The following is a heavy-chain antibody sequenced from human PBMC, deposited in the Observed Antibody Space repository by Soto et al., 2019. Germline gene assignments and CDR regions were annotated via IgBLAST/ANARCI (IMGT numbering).Heavy chain of an antibody. Sequence: GGSLRLSCAASGFTFSSYSMNWVRQAPGKGLEWVSSISSSSSYIYYADSVKGRFTISRDNAKNSLYLQMNSLRAEDTAVYYCARKGSLYSSGWLFDYWGQGTLVTVSS. CDR3: ARKGSLYSSGWLFDY. CDR1: GFTFSSYS. J-gene: IGHJ4*02. D-gene: IGHD6-19*01. V-gene: IGHV3-21*01. CDR2: ISSSSSYI.